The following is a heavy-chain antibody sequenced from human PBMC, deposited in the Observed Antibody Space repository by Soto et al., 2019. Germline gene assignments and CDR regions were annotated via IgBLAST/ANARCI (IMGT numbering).Heavy chain of an antibody. J-gene: IGHJ3*02. Sequence: GGSLRLSCAASGFTFSSYAMSWVRQAPGKGLEWVSAISGSGGSTYYADSVKGRFTISRDNSKNTLYLQMNSLRAEDTAVYYCAKDPEPYYYGSGSHPDAFDIWGQGTMVTVSS. CDR2: ISGSGGST. CDR1: GFTFSSYA. V-gene: IGHV3-23*01. D-gene: IGHD3-10*01. CDR3: AKDPEPYYYGSGSHPDAFDI.